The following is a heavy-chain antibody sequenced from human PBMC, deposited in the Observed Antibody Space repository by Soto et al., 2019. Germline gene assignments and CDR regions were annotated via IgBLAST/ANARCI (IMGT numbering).Heavy chain of an antibody. J-gene: IGHJ4*02. V-gene: IGHV3-23*01. CDR3: AKVISGLLGGRFDY. Sequence: EVQLLESGGGLVQPGGSLRLSCAASGFTFTNYGMNWVRQAPGRWLEWVSSISGGGGNTYYADSVKGRFTISRDNSKNALYLQMNSLRAEDTAVYYCAKVISGLLGGRFDYWGQGTLVTVSS. CDR1: GFTFTNYG. CDR2: ISGGGGNT. D-gene: IGHD1-26*01.